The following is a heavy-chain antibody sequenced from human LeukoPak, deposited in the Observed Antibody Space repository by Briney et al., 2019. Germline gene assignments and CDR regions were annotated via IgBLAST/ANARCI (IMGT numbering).Heavy chain of an antibody. D-gene: IGHD6-13*01. CDR1: GFIFNDYA. CDR2: ISGSGDTS. V-gene: IGHV3-23*01. Sequence: PGGSLRLSCATSGFIFNDYAMAWVRQAPGKGLEWVSAISGSGDTSYYADSVRGRFTISRDISNNTLFLQMDSLRAEDTAVYFCAKEWKYSSSWYQYYFDCWGQGTLVTVSS. J-gene: IGHJ4*02. CDR3: AKEWKYSSSWYQYYFDC.